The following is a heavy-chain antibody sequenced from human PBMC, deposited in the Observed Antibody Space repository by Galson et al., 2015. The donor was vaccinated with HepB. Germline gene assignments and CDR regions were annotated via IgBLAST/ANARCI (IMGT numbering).Heavy chain of an antibody. CDR2: IYPGDSDT. CDR3: ARSPLWASSGWWSATTNYWYFDL. CDR1: GYSFTSYW. Sequence: QSGAEVKKPGESLKISCKGSGYSFTSYWIGWVRQMPGKGLEWMGIIYPGDSDTRYSPSFQGQVTISADKSISTAYLQWSSLKASDTAMYYCARSPLWASSGWWSATTNYWYFDLWGRGTLVTVSS. J-gene: IGHJ2*01. V-gene: IGHV5-51*01. D-gene: IGHD6-19*01.